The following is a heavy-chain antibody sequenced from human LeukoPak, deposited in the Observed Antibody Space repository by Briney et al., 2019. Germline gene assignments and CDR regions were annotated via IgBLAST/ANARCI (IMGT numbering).Heavy chain of an antibody. D-gene: IGHD3-10*01. Sequence: GGSLRLSCAASGFTFSTYSMNWVRQAPGKGLEWVAVIWYDGSNKYYADSVKGRFTISRDNSKNTLYLQMNSLRAEDTAVYYCARDRYYGSGSYWRAFDIWGQGTMVTVSS. V-gene: IGHV3-33*08. CDR2: IWYDGSNK. CDR3: ARDRYYGSGSYWRAFDI. J-gene: IGHJ3*02. CDR1: GFTFSTYS.